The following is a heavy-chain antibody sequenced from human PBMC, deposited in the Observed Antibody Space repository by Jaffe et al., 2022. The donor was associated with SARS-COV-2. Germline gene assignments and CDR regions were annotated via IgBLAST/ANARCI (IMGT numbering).Heavy chain of an antibody. CDR3: ARERGGARGIGIGDYYYYYGMDV. V-gene: IGHV3-48*03. J-gene: IGHJ6*02. Sequence: EVQLVESGGGLVQPGGSLRLSCAASGFTFSSYEMNWVRQAPGKGLEWVSYISSSGSTIYYADSVKGRFTISRDNAKNSLYLQMNSLRAEDTAVYYCARERGGARGIGIGDYYYYYGMDVWGQGTTVTVSS. CDR2: ISSSGSTI. D-gene: IGHD2-15*01. CDR1: GFTFSSYE.